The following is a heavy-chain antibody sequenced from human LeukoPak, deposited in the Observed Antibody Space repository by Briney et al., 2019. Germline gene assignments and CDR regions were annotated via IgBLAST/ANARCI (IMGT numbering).Heavy chain of an antibody. CDR3: ARGLYARGSYWFVFDY. J-gene: IGHJ4*02. CDR1: GGSFRGYY. CDR2: INHSGST. V-gene: IGHV4-34*01. Sequence: PSDTLSLTCALYGGSFRGYYWSWIRQPPGKGLEWIGEINHSGSTNYNPSIKSRVTISVDTSKNQFSLKLSSVTAADTAVYYCARGLYARGSYWFVFDYWGQGTLVTVSS. D-gene: IGHD1-26*01.